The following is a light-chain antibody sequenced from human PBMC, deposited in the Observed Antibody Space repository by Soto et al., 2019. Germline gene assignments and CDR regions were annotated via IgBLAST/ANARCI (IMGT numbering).Light chain of an antibody. CDR2: GAS. V-gene: IGKV3-15*01. CDR1: QTVTSN. J-gene: IGKJ1*01. Sequence: EIVMTQSPVTLSVSPGETANLSCSASQTVTSNLAWYQQKPGRSPRLLLSGASTRATGIPARFSGSGSGTEFTLTISRLQSEDLAVYYCQQYNDWPRTFGQGTKVEI. CDR3: QQYNDWPRT.